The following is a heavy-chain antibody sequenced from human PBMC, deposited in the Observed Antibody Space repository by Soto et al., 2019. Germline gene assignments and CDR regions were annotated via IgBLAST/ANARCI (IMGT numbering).Heavy chain of an antibody. V-gene: IGHV1-69*06. J-gene: IGHJ4*02. Sequence: QVQLVQSGAEVKKPGSSVKVSCKASGGTFSSYAIDWVRQAPGQGLEWMGGIIPIFGTPNYAQKFQGRVTITADKSTSTADMEVRSLRSEDTAVYYCARGWETVGATTPFAYWGQGTLVTVSS. CDR3: ARGWETVGATTPFAY. CDR2: IIPIFGTP. D-gene: IGHD1-26*01. CDR1: GGTFSSYA.